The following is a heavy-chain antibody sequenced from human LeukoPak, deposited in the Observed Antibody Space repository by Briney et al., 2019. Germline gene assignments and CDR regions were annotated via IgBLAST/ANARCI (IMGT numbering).Heavy chain of an antibody. CDR1: GDTVSSNRAA. D-gene: IGHD7-27*01. V-gene: IGHV6-1*01. Sequence: SQTLSLTCAISGDTVSSNRAAWSWIRQSPSRGLEWLGRTYYRSKWYNDYAPSVKSRITINPDTSKIQFSLQLNSVTPEDTAVYYCARDPITGDRFDYWGQGTLVTVSS. J-gene: IGHJ4*02. CDR3: ARDPITGDRFDY. CDR2: TYYRSKWYN.